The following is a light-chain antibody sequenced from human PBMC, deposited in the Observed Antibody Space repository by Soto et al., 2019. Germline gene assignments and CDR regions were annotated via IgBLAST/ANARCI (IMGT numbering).Light chain of an antibody. Sequence: ENVLTQSPATLSLSPGERATLSCRASQSVSSNYLAWYQQRPGQPPNLLIFGASNRAPGIPDRFSGSGSGTDFTLTISRLEPEDFAVYYCQQYGSSIKTFGQGTKVDIK. CDR2: GAS. CDR3: QQYGSSIKT. J-gene: IGKJ1*01. CDR1: QSVSSNY. V-gene: IGKV3-20*01.